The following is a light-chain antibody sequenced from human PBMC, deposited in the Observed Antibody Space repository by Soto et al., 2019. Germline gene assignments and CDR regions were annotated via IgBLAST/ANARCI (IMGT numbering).Light chain of an antibody. CDR2: DAS. CDR3: QQYNNWPFS. CDR1: QSVHLY. Sequence: IVLTQSPATLSLSPVEIATLCFMASQSVHLYLAWYQQKPGQPPRLLIYDASTRATGVPARFSGSGSGTEFTLTISGLQSEDFALYFCQQYNNWPFSFGQGTRLEIK. J-gene: IGKJ5*01. V-gene: IGKV3-15*01.